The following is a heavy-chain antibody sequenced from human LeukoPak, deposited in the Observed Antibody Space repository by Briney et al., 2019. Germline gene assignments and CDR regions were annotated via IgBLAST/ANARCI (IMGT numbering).Heavy chain of an antibody. CDR1: GYTFTGYY. V-gene: IGHV1-8*02. CDR2: MNPNSGNT. J-gene: IGHJ4*02. CDR3: ATYDFWSGYSD. Sequence: GASVKVSCKASGYTFTGYYMHWVRQAPGQGLEWMGWMNPNSGNTGYAQKFQGRVTMTRNTSISTAYMELSSLRSEDTAVYYCATYDFWSGYSDWGQGTLVTVSS. D-gene: IGHD3-3*01.